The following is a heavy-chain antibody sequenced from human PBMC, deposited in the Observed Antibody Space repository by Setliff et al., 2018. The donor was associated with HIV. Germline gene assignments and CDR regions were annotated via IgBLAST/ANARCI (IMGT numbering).Heavy chain of an antibody. CDR1: GVSISSGSYY. CDR2: IFYSGST. Sequence: PSETLSLTCTVSGVSISSGSYYWSWIRQSAGKGLEWIGYIFYSGSTTYNPSLKSRFTISVDVSKNQFSLKLTSVTAADTAVYYCARHHELTAHGLFDSWGQGTLVTVSS. J-gene: IGHJ4*02. V-gene: IGHV4-61*10. CDR3: ARHHELTAHGLFDS. D-gene: IGHD1-7*01.